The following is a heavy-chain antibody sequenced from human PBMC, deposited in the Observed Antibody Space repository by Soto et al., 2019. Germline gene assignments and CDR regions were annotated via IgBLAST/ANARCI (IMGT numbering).Heavy chain of an antibody. CDR2: IVVGSGNT. Sequence: QMQLVQSGPEVKKPGTSVKVSCKASGFTFTSSAVQWVRQARGQRIEGIGWIVVGSGNTNYAQKFQERVTITRDMSTSTAYMELSSLRSEDTAVYYCAAGEVAATYYYYGMDVWGQGPTVTVSS. J-gene: IGHJ6*02. V-gene: IGHV1-58*01. CDR1: GFTFTSSA. D-gene: IGHD2-15*01. CDR3: AAGEVAATYYYYGMDV.